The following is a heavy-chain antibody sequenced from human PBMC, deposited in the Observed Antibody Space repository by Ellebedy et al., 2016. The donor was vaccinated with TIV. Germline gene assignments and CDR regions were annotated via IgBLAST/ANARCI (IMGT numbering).Heavy chain of an antibody. V-gene: IGHV3-7*01. D-gene: IGHD4-17*01. CDR2: IYQDGSWQ. CDR1: GFSFRSYW. Sequence: GESLKISCAASGFSFRSYWMTWVRQAPGKGLEWVANIYQDGSWQYSVDSVKGRFTISRDNANNILFLQMNSLRVEDTAVYYCARRGSYGDYAVQINNWFDRWGQGTLVTVYS. CDR3: ARRGSYGDYAVQINNWFDR. J-gene: IGHJ5*02.